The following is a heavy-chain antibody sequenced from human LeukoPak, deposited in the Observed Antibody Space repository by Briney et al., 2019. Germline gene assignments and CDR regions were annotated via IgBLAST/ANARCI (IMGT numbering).Heavy chain of an antibody. CDR2: ISSSSSTI. V-gene: IGHV3-48*01. D-gene: IGHD1-1*01. J-gene: IGHJ4*02. CDR1: GFTFSSYS. Sequence: GGSLRLSCAASGFTFSSYSMNWVRQAPGNGLEWVSYISSSSSTIYYADSVKGRFTISRDNAKNSLYLQMNSLRAEDTAVYYCAKTTHNWNYRAYFDYWGQGTLVAVSS. CDR3: AKTTHNWNYRAYFDY.